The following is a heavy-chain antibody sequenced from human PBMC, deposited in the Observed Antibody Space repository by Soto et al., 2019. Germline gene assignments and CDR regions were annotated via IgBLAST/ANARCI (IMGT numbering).Heavy chain of an antibody. V-gene: IGHV3-11*01. CDR1: GFTFSDYY. CDR2: ISSSGNII. D-gene: IGHD3-22*01. J-gene: IGHJ4*02. CDR3: ARDLGYYASDGYFAY. Sequence: GGSLRLSCAGSGFTFSDYYMSWIRQAPGKGLEWVSYISSSGNIIYYADSVKGRFTISRDNAKNSLYLQMNSLRAEDTAVYYCARDLGYYASDGYFAYCGQGTLVTAPQ.